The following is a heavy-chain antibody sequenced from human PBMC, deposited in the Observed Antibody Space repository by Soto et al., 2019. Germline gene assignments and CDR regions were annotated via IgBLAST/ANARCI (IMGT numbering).Heavy chain of an antibody. CDR1: GFTISDYY. CDR2: TRNKVNSYTT. D-gene: IGHD1-1*01. V-gene: IGHV3-72*01. J-gene: IGHJ4*02. CDR3: ARGGRTDWRYLDS. Sequence: EVQLVESGGGLVQPGGSLRLSCAAAGFTISDYYMDWVRQAPGMGLEWVARTRNKVNSYTTEYAASVKGRITVSRGGSVNSGYLLMNSLKTEDTAVYYCARGGRTDWRYLDSWGQGTLVTVSA.